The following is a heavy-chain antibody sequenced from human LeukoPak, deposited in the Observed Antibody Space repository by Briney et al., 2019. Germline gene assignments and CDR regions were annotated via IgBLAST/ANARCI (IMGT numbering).Heavy chain of an antibody. CDR3: ARDPLGGQWQWAPTYYFDY. CDR2: ISYDGSNK. J-gene: IGHJ4*02. D-gene: IGHD6-19*01. V-gene: IGHV3-30*03. CDR1: GFTFSSYG. Sequence: GGSLRLSCAASGFTFSSYGMHWVRQAPGKGLEWVAVISYDGSNKYYADSVKGRFTISRDNSKNTLYLQMNSLRAEDTAVYYCARDPLGGQWQWAPTYYFDYWGQGTLVTVSS.